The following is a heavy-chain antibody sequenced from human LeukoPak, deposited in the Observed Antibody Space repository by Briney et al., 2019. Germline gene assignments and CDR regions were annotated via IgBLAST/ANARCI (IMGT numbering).Heavy chain of an antibody. CDR1: GDSISSSNYY. D-gene: IGHD1-26*01. V-gene: IGHV4-39*02. CDR2: ILYIGTT. Sequence: PSETLSLTCTVSGDSISSSNYYWGWVRQPPGKGLEWIGSILYIGTTYYNPSLKSRLTISVDTSKNQFSLRLNSVTAADTAVYYCAKDRTVGASYWYFDLWGRGTLVTVSS. J-gene: IGHJ2*01. CDR3: AKDRTVGASYWYFDL.